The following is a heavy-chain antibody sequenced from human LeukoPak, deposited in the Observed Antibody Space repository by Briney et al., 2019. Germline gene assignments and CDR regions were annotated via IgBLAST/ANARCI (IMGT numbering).Heavy chain of an antibody. CDR3: AKDQKEGNDYGSSGYPNYYFDY. D-gene: IGHD3-22*01. CDR2: ISGSGGST. CDR1: GFTFSSYA. Sequence: PGGSLRLSCAASGFTFSSYAMSWVRQAPGKGLEWVSAISGSGGSTYYADSVKGRFTISRDNSKNTLYLQMNSLRAEDTAVYYCAKDQKEGNDYGSSGYPNYYFDYWGQGTLVTVSS. J-gene: IGHJ4*02. V-gene: IGHV3-23*01.